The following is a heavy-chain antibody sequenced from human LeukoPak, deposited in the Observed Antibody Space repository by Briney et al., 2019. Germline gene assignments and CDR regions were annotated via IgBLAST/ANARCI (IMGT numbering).Heavy chain of an antibody. Sequence: GGSLRLSCAASGFTFSSYWMSWVRQAPGKGLEWVANIKQDGSEKYYVDSVKGRFTISRDNAKNSLYLQMNSLRAEDTAVYYCARDYDSSGWYPFYYYYYGMDVWGQGTTVTVSS. J-gene: IGHJ6*02. V-gene: IGHV3-7*01. CDR3: ARDYDSSGWYPFYYYYYGMDV. CDR1: GFTFSSYW. CDR2: IKQDGSEK. D-gene: IGHD6-19*01.